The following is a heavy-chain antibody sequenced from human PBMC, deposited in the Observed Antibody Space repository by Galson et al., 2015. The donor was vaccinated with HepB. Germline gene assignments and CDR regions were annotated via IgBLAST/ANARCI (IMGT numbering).Heavy chain of an antibody. D-gene: IGHD3-16*02. CDR2: ISSSSSYI. CDR1: GFTFSSYS. J-gene: IGHJ3*02. V-gene: IGHV3-21*01. CDR3: ARDLHDYVWGSYRSGAFDI. Sequence: SLRLSCAASGFTFSSYSMNWVRQAPGKGLEWVSSISSSSSYIYYADSVKGRFTISRDNAKNSLYLQMNSLRAEDAAVYYCARDLHDYVWGSYRSGAFDIWGQGTMVTVSS.